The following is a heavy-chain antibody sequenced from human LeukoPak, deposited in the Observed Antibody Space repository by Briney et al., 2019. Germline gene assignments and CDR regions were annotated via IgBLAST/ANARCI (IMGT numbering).Heavy chain of an antibody. J-gene: IGHJ4*02. V-gene: IGHV1-2*02. CDR1: GYNFIGYY. D-gene: IGHD4-17*01. CDR3: ARDYGDPFLTFDF. Sequence: ASVTVSFKSSGYNFIGYYMHWVGQAPGQGLEWVGWINPNSGETNYAQKFQGRVTMTRDTSISTAYMDLSRLRSDDTAVYYCARDYGDPFLTFDFWGQGTLVTVSS. CDR2: INPNSGET.